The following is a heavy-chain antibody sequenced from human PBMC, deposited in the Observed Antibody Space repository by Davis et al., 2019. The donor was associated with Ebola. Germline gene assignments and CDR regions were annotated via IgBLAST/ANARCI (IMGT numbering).Heavy chain of an antibody. D-gene: IGHD6-19*01. Sequence: GGSLRLSCAVSGFTVNTNYMSWVRQAPGKGLEWVSVIYSGGGTHYADSLKGRFTITRDSSRNALYLHMNTLRVEDTAVFYCARGIMIPVAGTGFAFDIWGQGTMVTVSS. J-gene: IGHJ3*02. CDR3: ARGIMIPVAGTGFAFDI. CDR1: GFTVNTNY. CDR2: IYSGGGT. V-gene: IGHV3-66*01.